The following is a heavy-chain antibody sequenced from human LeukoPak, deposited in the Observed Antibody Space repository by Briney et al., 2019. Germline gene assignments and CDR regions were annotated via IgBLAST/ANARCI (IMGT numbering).Heavy chain of an antibody. J-gene: IGHJ4*02. D-gene: IGHD3-10*01. CDR3: ARLSQLWFGELLPFVDY. Sequence: SETLSLTCAVSGYSISSGYYWGWIRQPPGRGLKWMGGIYHSGSTYYNPSLKSRVTISVDTSKNQFSLKLSSVTAADTAVYYCARLSQLWFGELLPFVDYWGQGTLVTVSS. CDR1: GYSISSGYY. V-gene: IGHV4-38-2*01. CDR2: IYHSGST.